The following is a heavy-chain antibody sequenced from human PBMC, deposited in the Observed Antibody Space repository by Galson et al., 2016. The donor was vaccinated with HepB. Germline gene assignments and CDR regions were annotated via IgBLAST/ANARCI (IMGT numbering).Heavy chain of an antibody. CDR1: GFTFRSYG. J-gene: IGHJ4*02. CDR2: ISYDGTNK. Sequence: SLRLSCAGSGFTFRSYGIHWVRQAPGKGLEWVAVISYDGTNKYYADCLKGRFTISRDNSKNTLYLQMNSLRAEDTAVYYCAKDAILACGTGCYADYWGQGTLVTVSS. D-gene: IGHD2-2*01. CDR3: AKDAILACGTGCYADY. V-gene: IGHV3-30*18.